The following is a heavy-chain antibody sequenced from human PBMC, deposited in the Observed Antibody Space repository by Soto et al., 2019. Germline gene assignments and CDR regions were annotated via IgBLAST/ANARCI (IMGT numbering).Heavy chain of an antibody. D-gene: IGHD1-26*01. CDR2: ISYDSTKT. CDR3: ARTRSAWSDFHYYSLDV. CDR1: GFTFNSYG. V-gene: IGHV3-30*03. J-gene: IGHJ6*02. Sequence: QVQLVESGGGVVQPGRSLRLSCAASGFTFNSYGMHWVRQGPGNGLEWVAFISYDSTKTYYADSVKGRFTISRDNSNSALYVQMNRLTGEDTAVYYCARTRSAWSDFHYYSLDVWGQGTTVTVSS.